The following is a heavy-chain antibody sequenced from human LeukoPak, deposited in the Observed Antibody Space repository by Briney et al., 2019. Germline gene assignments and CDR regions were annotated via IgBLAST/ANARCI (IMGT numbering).Heavy chain of an antibody. CDR1: GFTFSDYY. CDR3: AKPARVGAVDY. CDR2: IYSGGST. J-gene: IGHJ4*02. Sequence: GGSLRLSCATSGFTFSDYYMSWVRQAPGKGLEWVSIIYSGGSTFYADSVKGRFTISRDNSKNTLYLQMNSLRAEDTAIYYCAKPARVGAVDYWGQGTLVTVSS. D-gene: IGHD6-13*01. V-gene: IGHV3-53*01.